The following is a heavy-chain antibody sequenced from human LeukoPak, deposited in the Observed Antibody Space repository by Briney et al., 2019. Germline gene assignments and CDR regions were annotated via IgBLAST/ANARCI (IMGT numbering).Heavy chain of an antibody. CDR3: ARARRITMVRGFPKDFDY. CDR2: ISSSGSTI. J-gene: IGHJ4*02. D-gene: IGHD3-10*01. CDR1: GFTFSDYY. V-gene: IGHV3-11*01. Sequence: GGSLRLSCAASGFTFSDYYMSWIRQAPGKGLEWVSYISSSGSTIYYADSVKGRFTISRDNAKNSLYLQMNSLRAEDTAVYYCARARRITMVRGFPKDFDYWGQGTLVTVSS.